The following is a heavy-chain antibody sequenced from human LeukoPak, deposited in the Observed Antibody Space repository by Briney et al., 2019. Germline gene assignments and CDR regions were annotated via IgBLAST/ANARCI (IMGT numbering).Heavy chain of an antibody. D-gene: IGHD3-22*01. CDR1: GYTFTDYY. J-gene: IGHJ1*01. V-gene: IGHV1-2*02. CDR2: INPNSGGT. Sequence: GASVKVSCKASGYTFTDYYMHWVRQAPGQGLEWMGWINPNSGGTNYAQKFQGRVTMTRDTSISTVYMDLSRLRSDDTAVYYCARVDGAWGYYYDSSGYRRTFQHWGQGTLVTVSS. CDR3: ARVDGAWGYYYDSSGYRRTFQH.